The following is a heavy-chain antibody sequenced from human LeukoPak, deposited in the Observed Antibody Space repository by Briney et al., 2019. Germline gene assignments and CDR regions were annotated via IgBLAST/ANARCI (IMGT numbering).Heavy chain of an antibody. D-gene: IGHD4-23*01. Sequence: SETLSLTCTVSGGSISSYYWNWIRQPPGKGLEWIGYIYNSGSTNYNPSLKSRVTISIDTSKNQFSLQLNSVNPEDTAVYYCARAGDHLTYGGVDIWGLGTMVTVSS. CDR2: IYNSGST. J-gene: IGHJ3*02. V-gene: IGHV4-59*12. CDR1: GGSISSYY. CDR3: ARAGDHLTYGGVDI.